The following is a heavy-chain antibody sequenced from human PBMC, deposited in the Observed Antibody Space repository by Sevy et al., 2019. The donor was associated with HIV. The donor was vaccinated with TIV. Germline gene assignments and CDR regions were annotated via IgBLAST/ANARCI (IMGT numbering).Heavy chain of an antibody. CDR2: IYYSGST. CDR3: ARGKDYYYGMDV. J-gene: IGHJ6*02. Sequence: SETLSLTCTVSGGSISSGGYYWSWIRQHPGKGLEWIGYIYYSGSTYYNPSLKSRVTISVDTSKNQFSLKLSPVTAADTAVYYCARGKDYYYGMDVWGQGTTVTVSS. CDR1: GGSISSGGYY. V-gene: IGHV4-31*03.